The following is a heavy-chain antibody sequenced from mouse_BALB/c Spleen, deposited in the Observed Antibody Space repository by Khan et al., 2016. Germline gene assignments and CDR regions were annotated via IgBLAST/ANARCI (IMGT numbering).Heavy chain of an antibody. CDR1: GYSITSGYY. CDR3: ARACYFDY. J-gene: IGHJ2*01. CDR2: ISYDGSN. Sequence: EVQLQESGPGLVKPSQSLSLTCSVTGYSITSGYYWNWIRQFPGNKLEWMGYISYDGSNNYNPSLKNRISITRDTSKNQFFLKLNSVTTEDTATYYCARACYFDYWGQGTTLTVSS. V-gene: IGHV3-6*02.